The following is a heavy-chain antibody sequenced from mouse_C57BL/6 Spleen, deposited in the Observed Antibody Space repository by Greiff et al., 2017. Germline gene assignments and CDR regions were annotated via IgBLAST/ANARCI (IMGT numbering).Heavy chain of an antibody. CDR1: GYTFTSYW. V-gene: IGHV1-55*01. D-gene: IGHD2-3*01. CDR3: ARYDGYYYYFDY. Sequence: QVQLQQSGAELVKPGASVKMSCKASGYTFTSYWITWVKQRPGQGLEWIGDIYPGSGSTNYNEKFKSKATRTVDTSSSTAYMQLSSLTSEDSAVYYCARYDGYYYYFDYWGEGTTLTVSS. CDR2: IYPGSGST. J-gene: IGHJ2*01.